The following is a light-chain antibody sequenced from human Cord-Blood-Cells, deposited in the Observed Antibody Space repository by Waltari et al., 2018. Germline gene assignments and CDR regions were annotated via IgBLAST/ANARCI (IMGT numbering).Light chain of an antibody. CDR1: SLRSYY. V-gene: IGLV3-19*01. J-gene: IGLJ2*01. Sequence: SSELTQDPAVSVALGQTVRITCQGDSLRSYYASWYQQKPGQAPLLVIYGKNNRPSGIPDRFSGSSAGNTASLTITGAQAEDEADDYCNSRDSSGNQLVVFGGGTKLTVL. CDR2: GKN. CDR3: NSRDSSGNQLVV.